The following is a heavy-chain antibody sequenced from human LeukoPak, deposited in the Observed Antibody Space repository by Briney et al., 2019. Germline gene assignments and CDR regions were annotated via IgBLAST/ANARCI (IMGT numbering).Heavy chain of an antibody. V-gene: IGHV3-7*04. J-gene: IGHJ4*02. CDR3: AGGVSY. CDR2: IKHDGSVK. CDR1: GFSFSTFW. Sequence: GGSLRLSCTASGFSFSTFWMNWVRQAPGKGLEWVANIKHDGSVKYYVDSVKGRFTISRDNAMQSLYLLMNSLRAEDTAVYYCAGGVSYWGRGTLVTVSS.